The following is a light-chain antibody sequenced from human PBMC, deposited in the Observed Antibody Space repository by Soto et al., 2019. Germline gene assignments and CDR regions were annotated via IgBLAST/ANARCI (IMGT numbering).Light chain of an antibody. V-gene: IGLV3-21*02. CDR2: DDT. CDR1: EVGSRS. J-gene: IGLJ2*01. CDR3: QVYNSPSDLPVV. Sequence: SYEVTQPPSVSVDPGQAASITWGGDEVGSRSVHWYQQKPGQAPVVVIYDDTYRPSEIPELFSASKSGNTATLTISRVEAGDEADYYCQVYNSPSDLPVVFGGGTKLTVL.